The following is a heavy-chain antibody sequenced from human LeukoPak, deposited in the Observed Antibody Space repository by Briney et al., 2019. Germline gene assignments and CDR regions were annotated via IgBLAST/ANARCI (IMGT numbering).Heavy chain of an antibody. D-gene: IGHD3-22*01. Sequence: GGSLRLSCAASGFTFSSYAMSWVRQAPGKGLEWVSAISGSGGSTYYADSVKGRFTNSRDNSKNTLYLQMNSLRAEDTAVYYCAILRTYYYDSSGYYYGGFDYWGQGTLVTVSS. CDR1: GFTFSSYA. CDR2: ISGSGGST. J-gene: IGHJ4*02. CDR3: AILRTYYYDSSGYYYGGFDY. V-gene: IGHV3-23*01.